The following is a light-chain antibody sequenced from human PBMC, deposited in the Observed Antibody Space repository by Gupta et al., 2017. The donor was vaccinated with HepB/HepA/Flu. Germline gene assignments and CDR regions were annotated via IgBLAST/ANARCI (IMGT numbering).Light chain of an antibody. J-gene: IGKJ5*01. CDR2: GAS. CDR3: QQYGDSPIT. CDR1: RSVGNNY. V-gene: IGKV3-20*01. Sequence: DIVLTLSPGTLSLSPGERATLSCRASRSVGNNYLTWYLQKPGQAPRLLIYGASSRATGIPDRFSGSGSGTDFTLTISRLEPEDFAVYYCQQYGDSPITFGQGTRLEIK.